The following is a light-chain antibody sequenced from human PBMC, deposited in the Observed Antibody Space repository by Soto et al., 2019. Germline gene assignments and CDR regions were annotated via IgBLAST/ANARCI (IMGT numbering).Light chain of an antibody. CDR1: SSNTGNNY. V-gene: IGLV1-51*01. Sequence: QSVLTQPPSVSAAPGQKVTISCSGSSSNTGNNYVSWYQQLPGTAPKVLIYDNNKRPSGIPDRFSGSKSGTSATLGITGLQTGDEAEYYCGAWDDSLSAVVFGGGTKLTVL. J-gene: IGLJ3*02. CDR2: DNN. CDR3: GAWDDSLSAVV.